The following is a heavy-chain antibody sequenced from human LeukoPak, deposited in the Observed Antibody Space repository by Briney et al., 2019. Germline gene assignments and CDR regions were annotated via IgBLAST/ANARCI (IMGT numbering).Heavy chain of an antibody. D-gene: IGHD2-8*01. J-gene: IGHJ3*02. CDR1: GYTFTAYY. CDR3: AVLRIGYYNDVFDI. CDR2: INPKNGDT. V-gene: IGHV1-2*06. Sequence: ASVKVSCKASGYTFTAYYIHWVRQASGQGLEWMGRINPKNGDTNYAQKFQDRVTMTTDTSISTAYMEMSRLRSGDTAVYYCAVLRIGYYNDVFDIWGHGTMVTVSS.